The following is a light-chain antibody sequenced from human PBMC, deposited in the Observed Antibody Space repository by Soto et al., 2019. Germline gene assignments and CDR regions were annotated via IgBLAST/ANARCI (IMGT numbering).Light chain of an antibody. Sequence: QSVLTQPPSVSGAPGQRVTISCTGSSSNIGADYDVHWYQQLPGTAPKLLIYGNSNRPSGVPDRFSGSKSGTSASLAITGLQAEDEADYYCQSYDSSLNTYVVFGGGTKLTVL. J-gene: IGLJ2*01. CDR1: SSNIGADYD. V-gene: IGLV1-40*01. CDR3: QSYDSSLNTYVV. CDR2: GNS.